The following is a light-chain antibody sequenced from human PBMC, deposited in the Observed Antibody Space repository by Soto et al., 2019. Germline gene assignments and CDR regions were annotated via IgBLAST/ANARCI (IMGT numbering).Light chain of an antibody. Sequence: EIVLTQSPGTLSLSPGERATLSCRSSQTVSSNLAWYQQKPGQAPRLLIYGASTRAIDIPASFSGTGSGTEFTLTISSLQSEDFALYYCQQYNDWPLTFGQGTKVDIK. CDR2: GAS. V-gene: IGKV3-15*01. J-gene: IGKJ1*01. CDR1: QTVSSN. CDR3: QQYNDWPLT.